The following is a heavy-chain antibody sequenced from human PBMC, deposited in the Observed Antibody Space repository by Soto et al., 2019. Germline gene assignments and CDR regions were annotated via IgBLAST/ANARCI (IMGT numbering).Heavy chain of an antibody. V-gene: IGHV3-53*04. Sequence: EVQLVESGGGLVQPGGSLRLSCVASGFSVSATKYMNWLRQAPDKGLEWVSVIYSGGTYYYADSVKGRFTISRHDSKNTLYLQMDSLRHEDTDVYFCARANDLKAFHMWGQGTLVNVSS. CDR3: ARANDLKAFHM. CDR2: IYSGGTY. CDR1: GFSVSATKY. J-gene: IGHJ3*02.